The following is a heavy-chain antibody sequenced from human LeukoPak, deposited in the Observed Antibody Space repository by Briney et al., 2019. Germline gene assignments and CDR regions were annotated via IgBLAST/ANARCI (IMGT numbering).Heavy chain of an antibody. Sequence: GASVKVSCKASGYTFTSYGISWVRQAPGKGLEWMGWISAYSGNTNYAQKLQGRVTMTTDTSTSTAYMELRSLRSDDTAVYYCARDMGGYCSGGSCYRWFVPWGQGTLVTVSS. CDR2: ISAYSGNT. V-gene: IGHV1-18*01. CDR1: GYTFTSYG. D-gene: IGHD2-15*01. CDR3: ARDMGGYCSGGSCYRWFVP. J-gene: IGHJ5*02.